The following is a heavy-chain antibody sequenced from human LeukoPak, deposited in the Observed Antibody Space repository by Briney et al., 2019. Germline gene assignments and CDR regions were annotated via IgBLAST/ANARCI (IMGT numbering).Heavy chain of an antibody. CDR1: GYTFTSYA. CDR2: INTNTGNP. D-gene: IGHD3-22*01. CDR3: ARSSSGYYEPDAFDI. Sequence: ASVKVSCKASGYTFTSYAVNWVRQAPGQGLEWMGWINTNTGNPTYAQGFTGRFVFSLDTSVSTAYLQISSLKAEDTAVYYCARSSSGYYEPDAFDIWGQGTMVTVSS. J-gene: IGHJ3*02. V-gene: IGHV7-4-1*02.